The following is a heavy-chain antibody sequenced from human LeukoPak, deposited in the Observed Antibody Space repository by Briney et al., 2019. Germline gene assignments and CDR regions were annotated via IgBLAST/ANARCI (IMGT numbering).Heavy chain of an antibody. J-gene: IGHJ4*02. D-gene: IGHD3-3*01. CDR1: GYTFTSYG. CDR2: ISAYNGNI. V-gene: IGHV1-18*01. CDR3: ASMSGYYPSYYFDY. Sequence: ASVKVSCKASGYTFTSYGISWVRQAPGQGLERMGWISAYNGNIDYAQKLQGRVTLTTDTSTSTAYMEVRSLRSDDTAVYYCASMSGYYPSYYFDYWGQGTLVTVSS.